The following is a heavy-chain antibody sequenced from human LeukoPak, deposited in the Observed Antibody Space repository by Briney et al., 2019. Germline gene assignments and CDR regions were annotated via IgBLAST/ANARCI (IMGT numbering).Heavy chain of an antibody. Sequence: GSLILSCAASGFTFNNFAMNWVRQAPGKGLEWVSSVNFRGTISYYADSVKGRFTISRDNSKNTLFLQMDSLRAEDAAIYYCAKGERGIDYWGQGTLVTVSS. CDR2: VNFRGTIS. CDR1: GFTFNNFA. CDR3: AKGERGIDY. V-gene: IGHV3-23*01. D-gene: IGHD7-27*01. J-gene: IGHJ4*02.